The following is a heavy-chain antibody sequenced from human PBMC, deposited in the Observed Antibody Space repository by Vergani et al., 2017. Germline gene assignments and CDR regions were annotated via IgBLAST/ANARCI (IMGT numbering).Heavy chain of an antibody. CDR3: ATAVTYLVVVPAASYMDV. CDR2: ISGDGGST. Sequence: EVQLVESGGGVVQPGGSLRLSCAASGFTFDDYAMHWVRQAPGKGLEWVSLISGDGGSTYYADSVKCRFTISRDNSKNALSLQMNSLRTEDTALYYCATAVTYLVVVPAASYMDVWGKGTTVTVSS. J-gene: IGHJ6*03. V-gene: IGHV3-43*02. CDR1: GFTFDDYA. D-gene: IGHD2-2*01.